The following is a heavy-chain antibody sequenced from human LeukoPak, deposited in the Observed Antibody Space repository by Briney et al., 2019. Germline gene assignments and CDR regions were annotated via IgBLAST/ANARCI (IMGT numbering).Heavy chain of an antibody. V-gene: IGHV4-39*07. CDR3: ARTKAYSGSYSDAFDI. J-gene: IGHJ3*02. Sequence: SETLSLTCTVSGGSISSSSYYWGWIRQPPGKGLEWIGSIYYSGSTYYNPSLKSRVTISVDTSKNQFSLKLSSVTAADTAVYYCARTKAYSGSYSDAFDIWGQGTMVTVSS. CDR2: IYYSGST. D-gene: IGHD1-26*01. CDR1: GGSISSSSYY.